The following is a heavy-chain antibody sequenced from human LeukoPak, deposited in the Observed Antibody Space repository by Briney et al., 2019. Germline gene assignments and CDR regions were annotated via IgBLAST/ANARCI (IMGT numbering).Heavy chain of an antibody. CDR3: ARGRWNIDY. Sequence: SETLSHTCTLCGGSISSYYWSWIRQPPGKGLAWIGYIYYSGSTNYNPSLKSRVTISVDTSMNQFSLKLSSVTAAHTAVYYRARGRWNIDYWGQGTLVTVSS. J-gene: IGHJ4*02. CDR2: IYYSGST. V-gene: IGHV4-59*01. D-gene: IGHD5-24*01. CDR1: GGSISSYY.